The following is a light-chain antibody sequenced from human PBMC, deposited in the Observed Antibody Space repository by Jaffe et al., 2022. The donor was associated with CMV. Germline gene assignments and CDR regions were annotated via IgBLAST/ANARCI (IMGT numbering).Light chain of an antibody. CDR2: DAS. CDR1: QTVSTSY. CDR3: QQYANDLT. J-gene: IGKJ4*01. V-gene: IGKV3-20*01. Sequence: EIVLTQSPGSLSLSPGERATLSCRASQTVSTSYVAWYQQRPGQAPSLLIYDASSRATGVPDRFSGSGSGTDFTLTISRLEPEDSAVYYCQQYANDLTFGGGTKVEI.